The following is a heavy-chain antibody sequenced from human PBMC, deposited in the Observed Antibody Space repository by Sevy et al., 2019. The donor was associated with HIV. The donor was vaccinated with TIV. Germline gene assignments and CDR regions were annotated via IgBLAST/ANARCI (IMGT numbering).Heavy chain of an antibody. CDR3: ARDLAYCGGDCYPPAAPFDY. D-gene: IGHD2-21*02. CDR1: GFTFSDYY. Sequence: GGSLRLSCAASGFTFSDYYMSWIRQAPGKGLEWVSYISSSGSTIYYADSVKGRFTISRDNAKNSLYLQMNSLRAEDTAVYYCARDLAYCGGDCYPPAAPFDYWGQGTLGTVSS. CDR2: ISSSGSTI. V-gene: IGHV3-11*01. J-gene: IGHJ4*02.